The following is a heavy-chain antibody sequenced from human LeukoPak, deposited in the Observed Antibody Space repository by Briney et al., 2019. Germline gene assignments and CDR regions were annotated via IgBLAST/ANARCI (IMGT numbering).Heavy chain of an antibody. CDR2: ISYSGST. J-gene: IGHJ4*02. CDR1: GSSINVYY. CDR3: AKSGGYGLIDY. V-gene: IGHV4-59*08. Sequence: SETLSLTCTVSGSSINVYYWSWIRQSPGKGLDWIAYISYSGSTNYNPSLQSRVTISIDTSKNQFSLRLSSVTAADTAMYYCAKSGGYGLIDYWGQGTLVTVSS. D-gene: IGHD1-26*01.